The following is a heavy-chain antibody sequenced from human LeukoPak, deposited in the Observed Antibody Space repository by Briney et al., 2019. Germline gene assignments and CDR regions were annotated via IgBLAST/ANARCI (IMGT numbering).Heavy chain of an antibody. Sequence: PGRSLRLSCAASGFTFRSYAMHWVRQAPGKGLEWVAVISYDGSNKYYADSVKGRFTISRDNSKNTLYLQMNSLRAEDTAVYYCARETSITGTTPFDYWGQGTLVTVSS. CDR1: GFTFRSYA. CDR3: ARETSITGTTPFDY. J-gene: IGHJ4*02. CDR2: ISYDGSNK. D-gene: IGHD1-7*01. V-gene: IGHV3-30-3*01.